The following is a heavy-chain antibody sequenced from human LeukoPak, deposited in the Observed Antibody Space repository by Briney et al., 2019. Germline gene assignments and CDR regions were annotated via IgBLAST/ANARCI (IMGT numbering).Heavy chain of an antibody. D-gene: IGHD2-2*01. CDR1: GGSISSSNW. CDR2: IYHSGST. Sequence: SGTLSLTCAVSGGSISSSNWWSWVRQPPGKGLEWIGEIYHSGSTNYNPSLKSRVTISVDTSKNQFSLKLSSVTAADTAVYYCARLECSSTSCPFDPWGQGTLVTVSS. V-gene: IGHV4-4*02. CDR3: ARLECSSTSCPFDP. J-gene: IGHJ5*02.